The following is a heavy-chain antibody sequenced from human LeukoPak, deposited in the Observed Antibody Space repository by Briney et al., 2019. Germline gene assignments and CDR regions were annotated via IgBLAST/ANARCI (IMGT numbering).Heavy chain of an antibody. CDR2: ISGSTYR. CDR3: ARDHSSGRYFDF. D-gene: IGHD3-22*01. Sequence: GGSLRLSCAASGFTFSSYSMNWVRRAPGKGLEWVSSISGSTYRDYADSVKGRFTISRDNAKNALYLQMDSLRPEDTAVYYCARDHSSGRYFDFWGQGTLVTVSS. V-gene: IGHV3-21*01. J-gene: IGHJ4*02. CDR1: GFTFSSYS.